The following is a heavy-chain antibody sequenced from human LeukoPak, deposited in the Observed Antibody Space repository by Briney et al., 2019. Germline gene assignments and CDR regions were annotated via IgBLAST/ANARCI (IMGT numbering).Heavy chain of an antibody. CDR3: ARNPVGTTTFDY. V-gene: IGHV1-3*01. J-gene: IGHJ4*02. CDR1: GYTFSSYA. CDR2: INAGNGDT. Sequence: ASVKVSCKGSGYTFSSYAMHWVRQAPGQRLEWMGWINAGNGDTQYSQRFQGRITFTRDTSATTAYMELSSLSSEDTAVYYCARNPVGTTTFDYWGQGTLVTVS. D-gene: IGHD1-26*01.